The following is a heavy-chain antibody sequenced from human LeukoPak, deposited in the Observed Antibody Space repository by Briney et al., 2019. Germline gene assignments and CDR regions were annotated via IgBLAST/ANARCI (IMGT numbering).Heavy chain of an antibody. D-gene: IGHD3-22*01. Sequence: PSETLSLTCTVSGGSISSYYWSWIRQPPGKGLEWIGYIYYSGSTNYNPSLKSRVTISVDTSKNQFSLKLSSVTAADTAVYYCARGVRVVVITTLSWFDPRGQGTLVTVSS. J-gene: IGHJ5*02. CDR2: IYYSGST. V-gene: IGHV4-59*12. CDR3: ARGVRVVVITTLSWFDP. CDR1: GGSISSYY.